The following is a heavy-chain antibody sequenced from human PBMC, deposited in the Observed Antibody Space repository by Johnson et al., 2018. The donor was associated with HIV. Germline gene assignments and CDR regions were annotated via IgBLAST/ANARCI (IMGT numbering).Heavy chain of an antibody. D-gene: IGHD1-26*01. J-gene: IGHJ3*02. V-gene: IGHV3-66*02. CDR3: AKDIEWELQNDAFDI. CDR1: GFTVSSNY. CDR2: IYSGGST. Sequence: VQLVESGGGLVQPGGSLRLSCAASGFTVSSNYMSWVRQAPGKGLEWVSVIYSGGSTYYADAVKGRFTISRDNSKNTLFLQMNSLRAEDTALYYCAKDIEWELQNDAFDIWGQGTMVTVSS.